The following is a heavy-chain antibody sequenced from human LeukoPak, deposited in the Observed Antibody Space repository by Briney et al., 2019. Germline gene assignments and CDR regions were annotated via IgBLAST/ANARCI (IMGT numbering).Heavy chain of an antibody. D-gene: IGHD2-15*01. CDR2: IYYSGST. Sequence: SETLSLTCTVSGGSISSYYWSWIRQPLGKGREWVGYIYYSGSTNYHPSLKSRVTISVDTSKNQFSLKLSSVTAADTAVYYCARDEWWRETYAFDIWGQGTMVTVSS. V-gene: IGHV4-59*01. J-gene: IGHJ3*02. CDR3: ARDEWWRETYAFDI. CDR1: GGSISSYY.